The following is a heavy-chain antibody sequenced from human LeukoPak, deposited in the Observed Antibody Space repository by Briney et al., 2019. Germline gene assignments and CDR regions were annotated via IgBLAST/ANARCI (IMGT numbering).Heavy chain of an antibody. CDR2: IKEDGTEK. CDR1: GFTFSDFW. Sequence: PGGSLRLSCAGSGFTFSDFWMTWVRQTPGKGLEWVANIKEDGTEKSLVDSVKGRFTISRDNAKDSLFLQMNSLRDEDTAVYYCAGSSGEWAPHARWGQGTLVTVSS. J-gene: IGHJ4*02. D-gene: IGHD3-10*01. CDR3: AGSSGEWAPHAR. V-gene: IGHV3-7*01.